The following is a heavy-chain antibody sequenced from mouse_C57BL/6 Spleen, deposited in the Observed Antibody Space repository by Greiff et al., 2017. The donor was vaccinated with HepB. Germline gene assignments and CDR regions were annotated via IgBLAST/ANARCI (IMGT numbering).Heavy chain of an antibody. J-gene: IGHJ3*01. CDR3: ARNYDFWFAY. Sequence: QVQLQQPGAELVKPGASVKMSCKASGYTFTSYWITWVKQRPGQGLEWIGDVFPGSGSTNYNEKLKSKATLTVDTSASTAYMQLSSLTSEDSAVYYCARNYDFWFAYWGQGTLVTVSA. CDR1: GYTFTSYW. CDR2: VFPGSGST. D-gene: IGHD2-4*01. V-gene: IGHV1-55*01.